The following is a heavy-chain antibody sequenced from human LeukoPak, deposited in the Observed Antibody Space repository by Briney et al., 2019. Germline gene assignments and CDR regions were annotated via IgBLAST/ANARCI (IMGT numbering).Heavy chain of an antibody. Sequence: PGGSLRLSCTASGFTFSTYWMSWVRQAPGKGLEWVANIRQDGSKIYYVDSVKGRFTISRDNSKNTLYLQMNSLRAEDTAVYYCAIQNRIAAAGSSGPGTPNWFDPWGQGTLVTVSS. CDR3: AIQNRIAAAGSSGPGTPNWFDP. J-gene: IGHJ5*02. CDR1: GFTFSTYW. CDR2: IRQDGSKI. D-gene: IGHD6-13*01. V-gene: IGHV3-7*03.